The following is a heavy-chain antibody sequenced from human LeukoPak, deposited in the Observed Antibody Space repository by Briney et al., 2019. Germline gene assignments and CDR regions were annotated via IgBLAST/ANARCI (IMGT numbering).Heavy chain of an antibody. D-gene: IGHD5-18*01. Sequence: KSSETLSLTCTVSGGSISSYYWSWIRQPPGKGLEWTGYIYYSGSTNYNPSLKSRVTISVDTSKNQFSLKLSSVTAADTAVYYCASIGSGGQLSSDYWGQGTLVTVSS. J-gene: IGHJ4*02. CDR3: ASIGSGGQLSSDY. V-gene: IGHV4-59*01. CDR2: IYYSGST. CDR1: GGSISSYY.